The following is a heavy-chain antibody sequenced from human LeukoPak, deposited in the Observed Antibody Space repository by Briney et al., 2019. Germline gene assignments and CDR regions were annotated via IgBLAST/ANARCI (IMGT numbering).Heavy chain of an antibody. J-gene: IGHJ4*02. CDR2: IYYSGST. Sequence: SETLSLTCTVSGGSISSSSYYWGWIRQPPGKGLEWIGSIYYSGSTYYNPSLKSRVAISVDTSKNQFSLKLSSVTAADTAVYYCAKGPYYDFWSGYPFDYWGQGTLVTVSS. V-gene: IGHV4-39*01. D-gene: IGHD3-3*01. CDR3: AKGPYYDFWSGYPFDY. CDR1: GGSISSSSYY.